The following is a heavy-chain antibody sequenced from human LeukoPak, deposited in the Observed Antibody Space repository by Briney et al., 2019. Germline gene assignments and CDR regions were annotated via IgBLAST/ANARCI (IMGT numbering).Heavy chain of an antibody. V-gene: IGHV5-51*01. J-gene: IGHJ4*02. D-gene: IGHD3-3*01. CDR3: ARQNDFRLDY. CDR1: GYTFSSYW. CDR2: IYPGDSDT. Sequence: KPGESLRISCKGSGYTFSSYWIGWVRQMPGKGLEWMGIIYPGDSDTRYSPSLQGQVTISVDTSIGTAYLRWSSLKASDTAIYYCARQNDFRLDYWGQGTLVTVSS.